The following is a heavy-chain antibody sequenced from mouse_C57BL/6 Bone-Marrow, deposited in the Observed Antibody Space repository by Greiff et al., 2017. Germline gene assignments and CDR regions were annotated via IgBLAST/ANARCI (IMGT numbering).Heavy chain of an antibody. CDR1: GYTFTDYE. CDR3: TREPHYYGSSPYAMDY. V-gene: IGHV1-15*01. CDR2: IDPETGGT. D-gene: IGHD1-1*01. J-gene: IGHJ4*01. Sequence: VQLQESGAELVRPGASVTLSCKASGYTFTDYEMHWVKQTPVHGLEWIGAIDPETGGTAYNQKFKGKAILTADKSSSTAYMELRSLTSEDSAVYYCTREPHYYGSSPYAMDYWGQGTSVTVAS.